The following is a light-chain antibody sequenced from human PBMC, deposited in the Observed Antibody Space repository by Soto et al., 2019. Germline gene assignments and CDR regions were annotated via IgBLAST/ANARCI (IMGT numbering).Light chain of an antibody. J-gene: IGKJ1*01. CDR3: QQYNSPWT. Sequence: DIPMTQSPSTLSASVGDRVTITCRASQSISSWLAWYQRKPGKAPKLLIYKASSLESGVPSRFSGSGSGTDFTLTISSLQPDDFSTYYCQQYNSPWTFGQGTKVEIK. V-gene: IGKV1-5*03. CDR2: KAS. CDR1: QSISSW.